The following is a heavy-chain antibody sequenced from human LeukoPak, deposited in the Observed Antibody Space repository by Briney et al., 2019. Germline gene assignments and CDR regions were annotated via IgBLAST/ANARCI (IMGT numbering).Heavy chain of an antibody. V-gene: IGHV3-9*01. D-gene: IGHD3-22*01. J-gene: IGHJ4*02. CDR2: ISWNSGSI. CDR3: AKEYYDSSGSFDY. CDR1: GFTFSSYA. Sequence: GGSLRLSCAASGFTFSSYAMSWVRQAPGKGLEWVSGISWNSGSIGYADSVKGRFTISRDNAKNSLYLQMNSLRAEDTALYYCAKEYYDSSGSFDYWGQGTLVTVSS.